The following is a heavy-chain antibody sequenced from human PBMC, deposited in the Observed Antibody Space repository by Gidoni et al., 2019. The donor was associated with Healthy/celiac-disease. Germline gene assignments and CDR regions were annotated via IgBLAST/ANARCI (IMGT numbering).Heavy chain of an antibody. CDR1: GFTFSSYG. CDR3: ARDREGDPDDY. CDR2: IWYDGSNK. J-gene: IGHJ4*02. V-gene: IGHV3-33*01. Sequence: QVQLVESGGGVVQPGRSLRLSCAASGFTFSSYGMHWVRQAPGKGLEWVAVIWYDGSNKYYADSVKGRFTISRDNSKNTLYLQMNSLRAEDTAVYYCARDREGDPDDYWGQGTLVTVSS. D-gene: IGHD3-10*01.